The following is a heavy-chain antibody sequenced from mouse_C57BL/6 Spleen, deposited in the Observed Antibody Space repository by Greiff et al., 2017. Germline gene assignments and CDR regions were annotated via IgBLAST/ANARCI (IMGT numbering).Heavy chain of an antibody. CDR2: IYPGDGDT. D-gene: IGHD2-4*01. CDR3: ARAYYDYDDFDY. CDR1: GYAFSSSW. Sequence: QVQLQQSGPELVKPGASVKISCKASGYAFSSSWMNWVKQRPGKGLEWIGRIYPGDGDTNYNGKFKGKATLTADKSSSTAYMQLSSPTSEDSAVYFCARAYYDYDDFDYWGQGTTLTVSS. V-gene: IGHV1-82*01. J-gene: IGHJ2*01.